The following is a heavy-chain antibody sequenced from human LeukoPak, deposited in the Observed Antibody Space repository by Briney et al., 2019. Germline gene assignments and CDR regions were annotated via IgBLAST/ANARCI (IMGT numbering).Heavy chain of an antibody. CDR1: GFTFSSNG. V-gene: IGHV3-23*01. CDR2: ISGSGDKT. J-gene: IGHJ4*02. Sequence: PGGSLRLSCAASGFTFSSNGMSWVRKAPGKGLEWVSSISGSGDKTYYADSVKGRFTISRDNSKSTMYLQMNSLRAEDTAVYHCAKTNGYYDSWGQGTLVIVSS. CDR3: AKTNGYYDS. D-gene: IGHD3-22*01.